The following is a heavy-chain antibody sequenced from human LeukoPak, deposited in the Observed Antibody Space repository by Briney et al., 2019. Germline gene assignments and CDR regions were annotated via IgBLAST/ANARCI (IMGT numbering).Heavy chain of an antibody. J-gene: IGHJ5*02. Sequence: ASVKVSCKASGYTFTGYYMHWVRQAPGQGLEWMGRINPNSGGTNYAQKLQGRVTMTTDTSTSTAYMELRSLRSDDTAVYYCAREDSSGWYNWFDPWGQGTLVTVSS. V-gene: IGHV1-2*06. CDR2: INPNSGGT. CDR1: GYTFTGYY. CDR3: AREDSSGWYNWFDP. D-gene: IGHD6-19*01.